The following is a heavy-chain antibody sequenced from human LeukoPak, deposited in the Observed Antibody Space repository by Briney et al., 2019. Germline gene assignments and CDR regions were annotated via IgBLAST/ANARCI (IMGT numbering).Heavy chain of an antibody. V-gene: IGHV3-48*04. Sequence: GGSLRLSCAASGFIFSTYSMNRVRQAPGKGLEWVSSISSSGSTIYYADSVKGRFTISRDNAKNSLYLQMNSLRAEDTAVYYCARFITMVRGVIIRPFDYWGQGTLVTVSS. D-gene: IGHD3-10*01. J-gene: IGHJ4*02. CDR3: ARFITMVRGVIIRPFDY. CDR2: ISSSGSTI. CDR1: GFIFSTYS.